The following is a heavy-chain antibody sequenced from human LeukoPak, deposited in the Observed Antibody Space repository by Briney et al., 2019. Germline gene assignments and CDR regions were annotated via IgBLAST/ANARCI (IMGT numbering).Heavy chain of an antibody. CDR2: ISSLSGTI. CDR1: GFTFSSYS. V-gene: IGHV3-48*01. Sequence: GGSLRLSCVASGFTFSSYSMNWVRQAPGEGLEWVSYISSLSGTIYYADSVKGRFTISRDNAKNSLYLQTNSLRAEDTAVYYCARDLGYSSGPNYWGQGTRVTVSS. CDR3: ARDLGYSSGPNY. J-gene: IGHJ4*02. D-gene: IGHD6-19*01.